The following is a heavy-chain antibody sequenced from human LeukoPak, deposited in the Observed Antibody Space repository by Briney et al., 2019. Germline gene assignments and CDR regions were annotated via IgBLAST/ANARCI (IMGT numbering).Heavy chain of an antibody. Sequence: PSETLSLTCAVYGGSFSGYYWSWIRQPPGKGLEWIGEINHSGSTNYNPPLKSRVTISVDTSKNQFSLKLSSVTAADTAVYYCARGVRWLQLSYFDYWGQGNLVTVSS. J-gene: IGHJ4*02. D-gene: IGHD5-24*01. CDR3: ARGVRWLQLSYFDY. V-gene: IGHV4-34*09. CDR2: INHSGST. CDR1: GGSFSGYY.